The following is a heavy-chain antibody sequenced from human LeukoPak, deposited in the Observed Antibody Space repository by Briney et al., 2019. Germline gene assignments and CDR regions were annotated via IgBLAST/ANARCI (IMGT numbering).Heavy chain of an antibody. Sequence: KPGGSLRLSCAASGFTFNSYAMIWVRQPPGKGLEWIGEINHSGSTNYNPSLKSRVTISVDTSKNQFSLKLSSVTAADTAVYYCARVAARAFDIWGQGTMVTVSS. V-gene: IGHV4-34*01. CDR3: ARVAARAFDI. D-gene: IGHD6-6*01. CDR1: GFTFNSYA. J-gene: IGHJ3*02. CDR2: INHSGST.